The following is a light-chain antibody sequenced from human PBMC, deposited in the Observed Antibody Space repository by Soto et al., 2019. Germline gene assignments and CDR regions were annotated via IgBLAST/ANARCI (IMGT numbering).Light chain of an antibody. V-gene: IGKV1-5*03. CDR3: HQYYSYPWM. Sequence: DIQMTQSPSTLSASVGDRVTITCRASQSISNLLAWYQQKPGKAPYLLIYKASSLQSGVPSRFSGSASGTEFSLAISSLQRDDFASYYCHQYYSYPWMFGQGTKVEIK. CDR2: KAS. CDR1: QSISNL. J-gene: IGKJ1*01.